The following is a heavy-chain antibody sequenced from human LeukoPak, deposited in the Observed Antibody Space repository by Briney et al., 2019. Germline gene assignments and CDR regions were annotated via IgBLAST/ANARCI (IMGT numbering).Heavy chain of an antibody. J-gene: IGHJ4*02. CDR1: GGTFSSYA. CDR3: ARGRFPNPYHIAAASDY. CDR2: IIPIFGTA. V-gene: IGHV1-69*05. D-gene: IGHD6-13*01. Sequence: SVKVSCKASGGTFSSYAISWVRQAPGQGLEWMGGIIPIFGTANYAQKFQGRVTITTDESTSTAYMELSSLRSEDTAVYYCARGRFPNPYHIAAASDYWGQGTLVTVSS.